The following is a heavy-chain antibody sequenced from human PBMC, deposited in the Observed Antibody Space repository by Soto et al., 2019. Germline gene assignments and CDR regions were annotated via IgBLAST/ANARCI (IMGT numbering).Heavy chain of an antibody. D-gene: IGHD3-10*01. CDR1: GFTFSRYS. CDR2: ISSSSSTI. V-gene: IGHV3-48*01. J-gene: IGHJ5*02. Sequence: EVQLVESGGGLVQPGGSLRLSCAASGFTFSRYSMNWVRQAPGKGLEWVSYISSSSSTIYYADSVKGRFTISRDNAKNSLYLEMNSLRTEDTAVYYCARDYYGSGSYLDPWGQGTLVTVSS. CDR3: ARDYYGSGSYLDP.